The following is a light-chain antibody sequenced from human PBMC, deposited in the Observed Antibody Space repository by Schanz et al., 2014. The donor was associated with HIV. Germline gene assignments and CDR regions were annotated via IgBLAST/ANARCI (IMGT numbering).Light chain of an antibody. Sequence: QSALTQPPSASGSPGQSVTISCTGTSSDVGGYNYVSWYQQHPGKAPKLMIYEVSKRPSGISRRFSGSKSGNTASLTVSGLQAEDEADYYCSSYAGSNTWVFGGGTKLTVL. V-gene: IGLV2-8*01. CDR2: EVS. CDR1: SSDVGGYNY. CDR3: SSYAGSNTWV. J-gene: IGLJ3*02.